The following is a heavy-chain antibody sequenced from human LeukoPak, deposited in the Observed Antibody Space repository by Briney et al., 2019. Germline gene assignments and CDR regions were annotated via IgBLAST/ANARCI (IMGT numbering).Heavy chain of an antibody. CDR3: ARQTRGDYVWGSYHPNWFDP. CDR1: GGSISSSSYY. CDR2: IFYGGST. Sequence: SETLSLTCTVSGGSISSSSYYWGWIRHPPGKGLKWFGGIFYGGSTYYNPSLKSRVTISVDTSKNQFSLKLSSVTAADTAVYYCARQTRGDYVWGSYHPNWFDPWGQGTLVTVSS. J-gene: IGHJ5*02. V-gene: IGHV4-39*01. D-gene: IGHD3-16*02.